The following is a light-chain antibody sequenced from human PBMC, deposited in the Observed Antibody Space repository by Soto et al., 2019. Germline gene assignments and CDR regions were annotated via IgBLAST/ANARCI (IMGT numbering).Light chain of an antibody. Sequence: DIQMTQSPSTLSGSVGDRVTITCRASQTISSWLAWYQQKPGKAPNLLIYAASSLQSGVPSRFSGSGSGTDFTLTISSLQPEDFATYYCQQSYNTPLTFGGGTKVDI. J-gene: IGKJ4*01. CDR2: AAS. CDR3: QQSYNTPLT. V-gene: IGKV1-39*01. CDR1: QTISSW.